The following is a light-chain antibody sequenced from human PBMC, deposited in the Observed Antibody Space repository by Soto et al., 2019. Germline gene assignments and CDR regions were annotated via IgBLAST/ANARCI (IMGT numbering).Light chain of an antibody. CDR1: QNIGSY. CDR2: GAS. CDR3: QQSYRTPRT. V-gene: IGKV1-39*01. Sequence: DIQMTQSPSSLYASVGDSVTITCRAGQNIGSYLNWYQLKPGKGPKLLMFGASTLESGVPSRFSGSGSGTDFTLTISSLQPEDFASYYCQQSYRTPRTFDQGTKVEIK. J-gene: IGKJ1*01.